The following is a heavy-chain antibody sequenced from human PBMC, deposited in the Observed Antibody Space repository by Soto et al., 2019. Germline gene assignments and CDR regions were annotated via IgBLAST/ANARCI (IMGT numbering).Heavy chain of an antibody. CDR1: VFTFSNYA. J-gene: IGHJ4*02. D-gene: IGHD1-1*01. CDR2: TSYDGNNE. Sequence: LRLSCAASVFTFSNYAMHWVRQAPGKGLEWVALTSYDGNNEYYTDSVKGRFTISRDNSKNTLFLQMNSPRPEDTAVYYCAKDKGVFNWATSYFDYWGQGALVTVSS. V-gene: IGHV3-30*18. CDR3: AKDKGVFNWATSYFDY.